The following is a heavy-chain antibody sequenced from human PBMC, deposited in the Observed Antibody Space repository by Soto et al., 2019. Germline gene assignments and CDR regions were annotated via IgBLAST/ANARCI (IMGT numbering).Heavy chain of an antibody. Sequence: GKRLEWIGYIYSSGSTNYNPSLKSRVTMSVDTSKNHFSLKLSSVTAADTAIYYCARQGYSSDWYGSWDYWGQGSPVTSPQ. D-gene: IGHD6-19*01. V-gene: IGHV4-59*08. J-gene: IGHJ4*02. CDR3: ARQGYSSDWYGSWDY. CDR2: IYSSGST.